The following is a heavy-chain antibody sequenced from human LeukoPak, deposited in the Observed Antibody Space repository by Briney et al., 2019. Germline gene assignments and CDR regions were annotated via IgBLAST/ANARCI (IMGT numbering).Heavy chain of an antibody. CDR2: IRYDGSNK. D-gene: IGHD6-13*01. Sequence: PSGTLSLSCAASGFTFSSYGWHWVRQAPGKGLEWVAFIRYDGSNKYYADSVKGRFTISRDTSKNTLYLQMNSLRAEDTAVYCCAKVAIAAAGTSYFDYWGQGTLVTVSS. CDR1: GFTFSSYG. V-gene: IGHV3-30*02. J-gene: IGHJ4*02. CDR3: AKVAIAAAGTSYFDY.